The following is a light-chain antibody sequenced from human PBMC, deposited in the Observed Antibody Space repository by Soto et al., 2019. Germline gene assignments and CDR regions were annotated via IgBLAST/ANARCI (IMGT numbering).Light chain of an antibody. J-gene: IGKJ3*01. Sequence: EIVLTQSPGTLSLSPGERATLSCRASQTVSDNSLAWYQQNPGQAPRLLIYGASNRATGVPDRFRGSGSGTAFTLSISRLEPEDFAVYFCQQYDTSPLTFGPGTKVEMK. CDR1: QTVSDNS. V-gene: IGKV3-20*01. CDR2: GAS. CDR3: QQYDTSPLT.